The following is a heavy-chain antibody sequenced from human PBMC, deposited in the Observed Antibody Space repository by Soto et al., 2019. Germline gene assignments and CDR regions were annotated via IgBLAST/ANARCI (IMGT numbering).Heavy chain of an antibody. Sequence: ASVKVSCKASGYTFTGYYMHWVRQAPGQGLEWMGWINPNSGGTNYAQKFQGRVTMTRDTSISTAYMELSRLRSDDTAVYYCARDFGSGGPGFDYWGQGTLVTVS. CDR1: GYTFTGYY. CDR2: INPNSGGT. D-gene: IGHD6-25*01. CDR3: ARDFGSGGPGFDY. V-gene: IGHV1-2*02. J-gene: IGHJ4*02.